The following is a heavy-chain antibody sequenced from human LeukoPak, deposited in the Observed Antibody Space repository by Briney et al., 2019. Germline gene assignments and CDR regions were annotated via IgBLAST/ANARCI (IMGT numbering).Heavy chain of an antibody. CDR3: ARVGYYYDSSGLLDHAFDI. CDR2: ISAYNGNT. CDR1: GYTFTSYG. Sequence: ASVKVSCKASGYTFTSYGISWVRQAPGQGLEWMGWISAYNGNTNYAQKLQGRVTMTTDTSTSTAYMELRSLRSDDTAVYYCARVGYYYDSSGLLDHAFDIWGQGQWSPSLQ. D-gene: IGHD3-22*01. V-gene: IGHV1-18*01. J-gene: IGHJ3*02.